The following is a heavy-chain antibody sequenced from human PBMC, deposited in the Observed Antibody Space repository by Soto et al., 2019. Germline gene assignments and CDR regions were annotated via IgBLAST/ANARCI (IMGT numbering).Heavy chain of an antibody. CDR2: VYYTGSA. J-gene: IGHJ5*02. V-gene: IGHV4-39*01. D-gene: IGHD2-21*01. Sequence: PSETLSLTCSVSGVSISSSLYYWGWIRQPPGKGLEWIGSVYYTGSAYSSPSLKSRVTLSVDTSNNDFSLRLTSVTAADTAVYYCARHALVSIGVVWFDTWGPGTLVTACS. CDR3: ARHALVSIGVVWFDT. CDR1: GVSISSSLYY.